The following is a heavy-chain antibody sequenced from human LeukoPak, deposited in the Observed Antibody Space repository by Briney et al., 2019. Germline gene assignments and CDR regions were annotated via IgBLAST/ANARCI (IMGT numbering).Heavy chain of an antibody. CDR1: GFTFSSYA. V-gene: IGHV3-49*04. J-gene: IGHJ4*02. CDR2: IRSKPYGGTT. Sequence: GGSLRLSCTTSGFTFSSYAMSWVRQAPGKGLEWVGFIRSKPYGGTTEYAASVGGRFTISRDDSKSIAYLQMNSLKTEDTAVYYCTKEYCSGGDCYFVFDFWGQGTLVTVSS. D-gene: IGHD2-15*01. CDR3: TKEYCSGGDCYFVFDF.